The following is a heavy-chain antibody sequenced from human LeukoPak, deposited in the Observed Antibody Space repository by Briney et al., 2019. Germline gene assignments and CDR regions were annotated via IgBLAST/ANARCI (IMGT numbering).Heavy chain of an antibody. Sequence: GGSLRLSCAGSGFTFSSYAMSWVRQPPGKGLGGVSGSSDTGATTYDADSVKGRFTISRDNSRSTLYLQINSLRAEDTALYYCAKDTSIGRYCTNGVCSPFDYWGQGTLVTVSS. CDR3: AKDTSIGRYCTNGVCSPFDY. D-gene: IGHD2-8*01. J-gene: IGHJ4*02. CDR2: SSDTGATT. CDR1: GFTFSSYA. V-gene: IGHV3-23*01.